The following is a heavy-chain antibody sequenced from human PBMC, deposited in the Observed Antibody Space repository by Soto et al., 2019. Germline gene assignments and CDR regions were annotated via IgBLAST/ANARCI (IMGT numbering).Heavy chain of an antibody. D-gene: IGHD6-13*01. CDR1: GFTFSDHY. V-gene: IGHV3-72*01. Sequence: EVQVVESGGGLVQPGGSLRLSCAASGFTFSDHYMDWVRQAPGKGLEWVGRIRNKAKRYTTEYAASVKGRFTISRDDAKHSLYLQMNSLKTEDTAVYYCARISAAASNAFDIWGQGTMVTVSS. CDR2: IRNKAKRYTT. J-gene: IGHJ3*02. CDR3: ARISAAASNAFDI.